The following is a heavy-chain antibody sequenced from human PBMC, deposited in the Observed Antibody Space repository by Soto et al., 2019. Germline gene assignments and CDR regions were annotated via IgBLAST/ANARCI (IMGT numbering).Heavy chain of an antibody. CDR1: GGSINSGVYY. D-gene: IGHD6-13*01. V-gene: IGHV4-31*03. J-gene: IGHJ4*02. CDR3: ARGSSSSWSYFDY. Sequence: SETLSLTCTVSGGSINSGVYYWSWIRQHPGKGLEWIGYIYYSGSTYYNPSLKSRVTISVDTSKNQFSLKLSSVTAADTAVYYCARGSSSSWSYFDYWGQGTLVTVSS. CDR2: IYYSGST.